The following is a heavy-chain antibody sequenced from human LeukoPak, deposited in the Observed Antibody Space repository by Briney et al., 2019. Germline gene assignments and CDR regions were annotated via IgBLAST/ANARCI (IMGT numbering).Heavy chain of an antibody. J-gene: IGHJ3*02. D-gene: IGHD1-7*01. V-gene: IGHV1-69*13. CDR3: ARGSRTGTITDAFDI. CDR2: IIPIFGTA. Sequence: ASVKVSCKASGGTFSSYAISWVRQAPGQGLEWMGGIIPIFGTANYAQKFQGRVTITADESTSTAYMELSSLRSEDTAVYYCARGSRTGTITDAFDIWGQGTMVTVSS. CDR1: GGTFSSYA.